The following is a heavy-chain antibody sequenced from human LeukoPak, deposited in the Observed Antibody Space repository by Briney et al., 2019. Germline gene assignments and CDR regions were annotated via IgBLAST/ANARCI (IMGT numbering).Heavy chain of an antibody. CDR2: ISASGGRT. D-gene: IGHD6-13*01. J-gene: IGHJ4*02. CDR3: ASWAGVGTSSWYFGPFDY. Sequence: GGSLRLSCATSGLIFSNYAKNWVRQAPGKGLEWVSLISASGGRTYYADSVKGRFTVSRDNSRNTVSLQMNSLRAEDSAVYYCASWAGVGTSSWYFGPFDYWGQGTLVTVSS. V-gene: IGHV3-23*01. CDR1: GLIFSNYA.